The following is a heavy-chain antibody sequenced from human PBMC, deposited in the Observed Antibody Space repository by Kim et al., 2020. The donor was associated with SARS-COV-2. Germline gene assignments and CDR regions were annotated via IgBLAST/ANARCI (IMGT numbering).Heavy chain of an antibody. CDR2: IYYTGST. V-gene: IGHV4-59*13. J-gene: IGHJ4*02. CDR1: GDSMRNFY. D-gene: IGHD2-2*01. CDR3: AGEASSSRAFDY. Sequence: SETLSLTCTVSGDSMRNFYWNWIRQPPGKGLEWIGFIYYTGSTNFNPSLKSRVTMSVDTSNNQFSLRLSSVTAADTAVYYCAGEASSSRAFDYWGQGTLVNVSS.